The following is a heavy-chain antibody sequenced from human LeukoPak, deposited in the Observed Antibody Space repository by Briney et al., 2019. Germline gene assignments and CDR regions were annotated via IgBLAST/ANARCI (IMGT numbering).Heavy chain of an antibody. CDR2: INPNRGGT. CDR1: GYTFTGYN. D-gene: IGHD3-16*01. CDR3: ARGGSAEYFQN. Sequence: ASVKVSCKASGYTFTGYNIHWVRQAPGQGLEWMGCINPNRGGTEYAQKFQGRVTMTRDTSITTAYMELSRLTSDDTAVYYCARGGSAEYFQNWGQGTLATVSS. J-gene: IGHJ1*01. V-gene: IGHV1-2*02.